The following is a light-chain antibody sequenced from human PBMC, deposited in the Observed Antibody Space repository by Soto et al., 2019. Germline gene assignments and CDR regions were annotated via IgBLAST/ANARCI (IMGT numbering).Light chain of an antibody. Sequence: EIVLTQSPGTLSLSPGERATLSCMASQSISNSYLAWYQQKPGQAPRLLIYGASSRATGIPDRFSGSGSVTDFTLTISRLEPEDFAVYFCQQYGSSPRTFGQGTKVEIK. J-gene: IGKJ1*01. CDR2: GAS. CDR1: QSISNSY. CDR3: QQYGSSPRT. V-gene: IGKV3-20*01.